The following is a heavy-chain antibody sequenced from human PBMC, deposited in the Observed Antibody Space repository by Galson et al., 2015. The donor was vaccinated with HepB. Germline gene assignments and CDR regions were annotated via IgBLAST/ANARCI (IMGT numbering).Heavy chain of an antibody. J-gene: IGHJ4*02. D-gene: IGHD2-2*01. CDR3: ARDEGGWGNIVVVPAAR. CDR2: INPSGGST. Sequence: VKVSCKASGYTFTSYYMHWVRQAPGQGLEWMGIINPSGGSTSYAQKFQGRVTMTRDTSTSTVYMELSSLRSEDTAVYYCARDEGGWGNIVVVPAARWGQGTLVTVSS. CDR1: GYTFTSYY. V-gene: IGHV1-46*01.